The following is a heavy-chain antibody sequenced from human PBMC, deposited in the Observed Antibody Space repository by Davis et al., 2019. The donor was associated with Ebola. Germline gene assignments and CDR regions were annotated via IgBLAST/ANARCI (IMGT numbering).Heavy chain of an antibody. CDR1: GYTFTSYD. J-gene: IGHJ4*02. Sequence: AASVKVSCKASGYTFTSYDINWVRQAPGQRLEWMGWINAGNGNTKYSQKFQGRVTITRDTSASTAYMELSSLRSEDTAVYYCARYTVSEPDYWGQGTLVTVSS. CDR3: ARYTVSEPDY. CDR2: INAGNGNT. V-gene: IGHV1-3*01. D-gene: IGHD4-17*01.